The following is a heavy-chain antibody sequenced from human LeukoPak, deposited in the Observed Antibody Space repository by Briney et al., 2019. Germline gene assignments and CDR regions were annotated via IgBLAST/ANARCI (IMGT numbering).Heavy chain of an antibody. CDR2: ISYDGSNK. D-gene: IGHD6-13*01. CDR3: AKDNVAAAGRYFDY. J-gene: IGHJ4*02. V-gene: IGHV3-30*18. CDR1: GFTFSNYG. Sequence: PGGSLRLSCAAFGFTFSNYGMHWVRQAPGKGLEWVALISYDGSNKYFADSVKGRFTISRDNSKSTLYLQMHSLRAEDTAVYYCAKDNVAAAGRYFDYWGQGTLVTVSS.